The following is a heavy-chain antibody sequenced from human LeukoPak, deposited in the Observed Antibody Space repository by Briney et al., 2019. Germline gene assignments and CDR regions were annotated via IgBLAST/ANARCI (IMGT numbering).Heavy chain of an antibody. CDR3: ARDGGITIFGVVPRYYYYYMDV. V-gene: IGHV1-2*02. D-gene: IGHD3-3*01. CDR1: GYSFTDYY. Sequence: ASVKVSCKASGYSFTDYYMHWVRQAPGQGLEWMGWINPNSGGTNYAQKFQGRVTMTRDTSISTAYMELSRLRSDDTAVYYCARDGGITIFGVVPRYYYYYMDVWGKGTTVTVSS. J-gene: IGHJ6*03. CDR2: INPNSGGT.